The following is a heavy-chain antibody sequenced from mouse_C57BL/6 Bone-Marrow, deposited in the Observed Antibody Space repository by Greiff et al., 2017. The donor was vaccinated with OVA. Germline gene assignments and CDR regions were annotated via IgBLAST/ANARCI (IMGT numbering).Heavy chain of an antibody. J-gene: IGHJ2*01. CDR2: IRNKANGYTT. CDR3: ARWCYSNYGPTDY. Sequence: EVQLVESGGGLVQPGGSLSLSCAASGFTFTDYYMSWVRQPPGKALEWLGFIRNKANGYTTEYSASVTGRFTISRDNSQSILYLQMNALRAKDSATYYCARWCYSNYGPTDYWGQGTTLTVSS. V-gene: IGHV7-3*01. CDR1: GFTFTDYY. D-gene: IGHD2-5*01.